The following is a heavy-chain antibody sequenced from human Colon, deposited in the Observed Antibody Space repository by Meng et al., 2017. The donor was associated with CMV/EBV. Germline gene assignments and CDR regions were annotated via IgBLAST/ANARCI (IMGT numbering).Heavy chain of an antibody. CDR2: IFNSEST. Sequence: LSCSVSGGSISSSKWWSWVRQSPGKGLEWIGEIFNSESTNYNPSLESRVTISVDKSKNQFSLKLSSVTAADTAVYYCARQSGWYCFDSWGQGTLVTVSS. D-gene: IGHD6-19*01. J-gene: IGHJ4*02. CDR1: GGSISSSKW. V-gene: IGHV4-4*02. CDR3: ARQSGWYCFDS.